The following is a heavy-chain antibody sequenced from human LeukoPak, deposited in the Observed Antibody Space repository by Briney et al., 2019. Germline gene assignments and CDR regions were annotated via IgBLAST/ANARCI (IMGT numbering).Heavy chain of an antibody. CDR1: SGSISSSSYY. CDR3: ARANYDSSGHIDY. CDR2: IYYSGST. V-gene: IGHV4-61*01. D-gene: IGHD3-22*01. Sequence: SETLSLTCTVSSGSISSSSYYWSWIRQPPGKGLEWIGYIYYSGSTNYNPSLKSRVTISVDTSKNQFSLKLSSVTAADTAVYYCARANYDSSGHIDYWGQGTLVTVSS. J-gene: IGHJ4*02.